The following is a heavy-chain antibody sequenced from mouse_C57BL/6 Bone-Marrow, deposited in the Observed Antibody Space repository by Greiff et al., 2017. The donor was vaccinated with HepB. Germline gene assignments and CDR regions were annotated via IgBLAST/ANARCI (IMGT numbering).Heavy chain of an antibody. V-gene: IGHV14-2*01. CDR1: GFNIKDYY. CDR3: ARTAY. J-gene: IGHJ3*01. CDR2: IDPEDGET. Sequence: LKESGAELVKPGASVKLSCTASGFNIKDYYMHWVKQRTEQGLEWIGRIDPEDGETKNAPKFQGKATITADTSSNTACLQLSSLTSEDTAVYYCARTAYWGQGTLVTVSA.